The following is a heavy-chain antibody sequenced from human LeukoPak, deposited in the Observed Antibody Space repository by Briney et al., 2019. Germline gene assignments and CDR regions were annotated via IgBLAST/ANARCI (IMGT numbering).Heavy chain of an antibody. Sequence: GSSVKVSCKASGGTFSSYAISWVRQAPGQGLEWMGGIIPIFGTANYAQKFQGRVTITTDESTSTAYMELSSLRSEDTAVYYCARGSYGDYVRPFDYWGQGTLVTVSS. CDR3: ARGSYGDYVRPFDY. CDR1: GGTFSSYA. J-gene: IGHJ4*02. D-gene: IGHD4-17*01. CDR2: IIPIFGTA. V-gene: IGHV1-69*05.